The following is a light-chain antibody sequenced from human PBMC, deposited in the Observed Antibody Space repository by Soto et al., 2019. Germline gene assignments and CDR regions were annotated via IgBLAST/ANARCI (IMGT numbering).Light chain of an antibody. CDR1: SSDVGDYNY. Sequence: QSALTQPRSVSGSPGQSVTISCTGTSSDVGDYNYVSWYQQHPGKAPKLMIYDVSKRPSGVPDRFSGSKSGNTASLTISGLQAEDEADYYCCSYAGSYTFGFGGGTQLTVL. J-gene: IGLJ2*01. CDR3: CSYAGSYTFG. CDR2: DVS. V-gene: IGLV2-11*01.